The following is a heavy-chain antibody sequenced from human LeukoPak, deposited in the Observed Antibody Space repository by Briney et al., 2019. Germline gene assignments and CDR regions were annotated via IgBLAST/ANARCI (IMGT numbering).Heavy chain of an antibody. J-gene: IGHJ4*02. Sequence: ASVKVSCKASGYTFTGYYMRWVRQAPGQGLEWMRWINPNSGGTNYAQKFQGRVTMTRDTSISTAYMELSRLRSDDTAVYYCARAGLTMVRGVTSYFDYWGQGTLVTVSS. CDR2: INPNSGGT. D-gene: IGHD3-10*01. CDR1: GYTFTGYY. V-gene: IGHV1-2*02. CDR3: ARAGLTMVRGVTSYFDY.